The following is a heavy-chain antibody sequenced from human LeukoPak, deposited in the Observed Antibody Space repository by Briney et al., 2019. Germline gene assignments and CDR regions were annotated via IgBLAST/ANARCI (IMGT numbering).Heavy chain of an antibody. J-gene: IGHJ4*02. CDR3: AKGRGWLQFFGY. Sequence: GGSLRLSCAASGFTFSSYEMHWVRQAPGKGLEWVSAISGGGGSTFYADSVKGRFTISRDNSKNTLYLQMNSLRAEDTAVYYCAKGRGWLQFFGYWGQGTLVTVSS. CDR1: GFTFSSYE. D-gene: IGHD5-24*01. V-gene: IGHV3-23*01. CDR2: ISGGGGST.